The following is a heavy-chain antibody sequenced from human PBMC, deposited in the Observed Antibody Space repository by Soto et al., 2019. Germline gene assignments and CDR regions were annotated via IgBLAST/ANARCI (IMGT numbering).Heavy chain of an antibody. CDR3: AKTPHYDSSGYYSWFDL. J-gene: IGHJ5*02. CDR2: ISGYNGNT. CDR1: GYTFSTSG. V-gene: IGHV1-18*01. Sequence: QVQLVQSGAEVKKPGASVKVSCKASGYTFSTSGITWVRQAPGQGLEWMGWISGYNGNTIYAQKLQGRVTMTTETSTTTAYMELRSLRSDDTAVYYCAKTPHYDSSGYYSWFDLWGPGTLVTVSS. D-gene: IGHD3-22*01.